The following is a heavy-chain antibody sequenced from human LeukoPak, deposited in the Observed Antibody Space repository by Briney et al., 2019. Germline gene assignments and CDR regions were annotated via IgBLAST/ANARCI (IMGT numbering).Heavy chain of an antibody. CDR3: ARARYYYTY. CDR1: GGSISSGDYY. V-gene: IGHV4-61*08. Sequence: PSETLSLTCTVSGGSISSGDYYWSWIRQPPGKGLEWIGYIYYSGYTNYNPSLKSRVTISIDTSKNQFSLKLSSVTAADTAVYYCARARYYYTYWGQGTLVTVSS. CDR2: IYYSGYT. J-gene: IGHJ4*02.